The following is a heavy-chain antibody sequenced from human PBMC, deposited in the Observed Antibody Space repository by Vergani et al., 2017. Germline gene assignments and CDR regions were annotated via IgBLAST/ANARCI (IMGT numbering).Heavy chain of an antibody. V-gene: IGHV4-59*01. CDR3: ARATGTRGGDY. J-gene: IGHJ4*02. Sequence: QVQLQESGPGLVKPSETLSLTCTVSGGSISSYYWSWIRQPPGKGLEWIGYIYYSGSTNYNPSLKSRVTISVDTSKNQFSLKRSSVTAADTAVYYCARATGTRGGDYWGQGTLVTVSS. CDR2: IYYSGST. D-gene: IGHD1-1*01. CDR1: GGSISSYY.